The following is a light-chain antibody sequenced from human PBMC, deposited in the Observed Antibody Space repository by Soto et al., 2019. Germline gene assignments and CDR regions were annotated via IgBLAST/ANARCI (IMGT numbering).Light chain of an antibody. CDR2: DAS. CDR3: LQYNSYPLT. V-gene: IGKV3-15*01. CDR1: QSVSSS. Sequence: ETVMTQSPATLSVSPGERATLSCRAGQSVSSSLAWYQQRPGQAPRLLIYDASTRATGIPARFSGSGSGTQFTLTISSLQPEDFATYYCLQYNSYPLTFGQGTRLEIK. J-gene: IGKJ5*01.